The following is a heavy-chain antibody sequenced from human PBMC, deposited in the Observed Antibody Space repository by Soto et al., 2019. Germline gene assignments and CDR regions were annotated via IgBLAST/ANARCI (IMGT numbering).Heavy chain of an antibody. CDR3: SKAMIGSYDSDAFDV. Sequence: GGSLRLFCAASGFSFSRYGIHWVRQAPGKGLEWVAVISYDESTTFYADSVKGRFTISRDNSKNTLFLQMNSLRPEDTAVYYCSKAMIGSYDSDAFDVWGQGTMVIVSS. D-gene: IGHD3-22*01. CDR1: GFSFSRYG. V-gene: IGHV3-30*18. J-gene: IGHJ3*01. CDR2: ISYDESTT.